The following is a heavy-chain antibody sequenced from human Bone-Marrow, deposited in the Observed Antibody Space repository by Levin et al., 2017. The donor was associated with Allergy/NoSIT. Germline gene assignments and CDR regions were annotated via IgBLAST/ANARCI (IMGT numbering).Heavy chain of an antibody. J-gene: IGHJ3*02. CDR2: IYSGGSS. V-gene: IGHV3-53*01. CDR3: AVSELVGVTAGFDI. CDR1: GILVTTKY. D-gene: IGHD1-26*01. Sequence: PGGSPRLSCIASGILVTTKYMTWVRQAPGKGLEWVSVIYSGGSSIYADSVKGRFIISRDKSTNTVFLQMNNLRGEDTAVYYCAVSELVGVTAGFDIWGQGTMVTVSS.